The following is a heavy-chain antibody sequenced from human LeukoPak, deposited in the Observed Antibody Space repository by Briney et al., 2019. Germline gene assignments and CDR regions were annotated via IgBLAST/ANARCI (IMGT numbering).Heavy chain of an antibody. CDR3: ASSGWYVAFGDYFDY. V-gene: IGHV3-48*03. CDR2: ISSSGSTI. Sequence: GGSLRLSCAASGFTFSSYEMNWVRQAPGKGLEWVSYISSSGSTIYYADSVKGRFTISRDNAENSLYLQMNSLRAEDTAVYYCASSGWYVAFGDYFDYWGQGTLVTVSS. CDR1: GFTFSSYE. D-gene: IGHD6-19*01. J-gene: IGHJ4*02.